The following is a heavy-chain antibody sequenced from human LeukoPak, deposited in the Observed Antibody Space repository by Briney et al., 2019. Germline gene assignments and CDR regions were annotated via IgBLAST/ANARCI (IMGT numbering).Heavy chain of an antibody. CDR3: ARTSEYYTTGTTDPDY. V-gene: IGHV1-2*02. D-gene: IGHD1-1*01. CDR1: GYTFTGYY. Sequence: ASVKVSCKATGYTFTGYYMHWVRQAPEQGLEWMGWINPNSGGTNYAQKLQGRVTMTTDTSTSTAYMELRSLRSDDTAVYYCARTSEYYTTGTTDPDYWGQGTLVTVSS. J-gene: IGHJ4*02. CDR2: INPNSGGT.